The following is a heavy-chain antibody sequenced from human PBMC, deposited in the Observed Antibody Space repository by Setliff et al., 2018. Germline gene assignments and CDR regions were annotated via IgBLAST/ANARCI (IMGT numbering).Heavy chain of an antibody. CDR2: IYPGDSDT. CDR3: ARVTPDYYYYYGMDV. CDR1: GYSFTSYW. Sequence: GESLKISCQGSGYSFTSYWIGWVRQMPGKGLEWMGIIYPGDSDTRYSPSLQGQVTISADKSISTAYLQWSSLKASDTAMYYCARVTPDYYYYYGMDVWGQGTTVTVSS. J-gene: IGHJ6*02. V-gene: IGHV5-51*01. D-gene: IGHD5-18*01.